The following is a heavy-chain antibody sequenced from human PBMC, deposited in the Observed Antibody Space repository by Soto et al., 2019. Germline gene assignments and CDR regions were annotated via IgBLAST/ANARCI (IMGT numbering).Heavy chain of an antibody. Sequence: GSLILSCESSGFPFSPCWMHWVLHTPGKGLVWVSRINSDGSSVSYTDSVKGRFTISRDNSKNTLYLQMNSLRAEDTAVDYCARDYTSTCYGFEYWGQGTLVTVSA. CDR1: GFPFSPCW. J-gene: IGHJ4*02. CDR3: ARDYTSTCYGFEY. D-gene: IGHD6-13*01. CDR2: INSDGSSV. V-gene: IGHV3-74*01.